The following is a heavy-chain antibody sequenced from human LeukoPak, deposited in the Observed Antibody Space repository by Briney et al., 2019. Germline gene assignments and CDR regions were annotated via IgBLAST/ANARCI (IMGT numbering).Heavy chain of an antibody. CDR1: GGSISSYF. Sequence: SETLSLTCTVSGGSISSYFWSWIRQPPGKGLEWIGYIYYSGSTNYNPSLKSRVTMSVDTSKNQFSLKLSSVTAADTAVYYCTRIDRAVAGTIDYWGQGTLVTVSS. CDR2: IYYSGST. D-gene: IGHD6-19*01. V-gene: IGHV4-59*08. J-gene: IGHJ4*02. CDR3: TRIDRAVAGTIDY.